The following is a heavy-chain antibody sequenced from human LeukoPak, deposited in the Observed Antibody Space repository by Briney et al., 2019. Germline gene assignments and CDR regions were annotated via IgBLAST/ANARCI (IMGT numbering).Heavy chain of an antibody. CDR2: IIPIFGTA. J-gene: IGHJ6*03. CDR1: GGTLSSYA. D-gene: IGHD6-13*01. CDR3: ARGAAAGFLYYYYMDV. V-gene: IGHV1-69*05. Sequence: SVKVSCKASGGTLSSYAISWVRQAPGQGLEWTGAIIPIFGTANYAQKFQGRVTITTDESTSTAYMELSSLRSEDTAVYYCARGAAAGFLYYYYMDVWGKGTTVTVSS.